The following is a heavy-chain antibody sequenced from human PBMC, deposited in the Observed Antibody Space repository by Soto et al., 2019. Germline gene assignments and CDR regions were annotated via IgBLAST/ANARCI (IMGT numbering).Heavy chain of an antibody. Sequence: DVQVVESGGGLIQPGGSLRLSCAASGFTVSGKKYITWVRQAPGQGLEWVSALYIADGTFYAASVRGRFTVSIDSSKNTVYLQRNNLRPEDTAVYFCATWLLREHAFDIWGLGTMVTVSS. CDR3: ATWLLREHAFDI. CDR2: LYIADGT. J-gene: IGHJ3*02. D-gene: IGHD2-15*01. CDR1: GFTVSGKKY. V-gene: IGHV3-53*01.